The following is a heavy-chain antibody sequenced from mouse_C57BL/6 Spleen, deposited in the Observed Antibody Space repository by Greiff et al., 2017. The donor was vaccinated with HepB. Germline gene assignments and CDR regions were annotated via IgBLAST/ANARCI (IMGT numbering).Heavy chain of an antibody. Sequence: VNVVESGAELVKPGASVKMSCKASGYTFTTYPIEWMKQNHGKSLEWIGNFHPYNDDTKYNEKFKGKATLTVEKSSSTVYLELSRLTSDDSAVYYCARRDDYEDYAMDYWGQGTSVTVSS. D-gene: IGHD2-4*01. V-gene: IGHV1-47*01. CDR1: GYTFTTYP. CDR2: FHPYNDDT. CDR3: ARRDDYEDYAMDY. J-gene: IGHJ4*01.